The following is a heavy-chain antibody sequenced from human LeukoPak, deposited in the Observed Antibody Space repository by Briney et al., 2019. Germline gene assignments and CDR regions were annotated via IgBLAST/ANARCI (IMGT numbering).Heavy chain of an antibody. J-gene: IGHJ4*02. D-gene: IGHD3-10*01. V-gene: IGHV3-30*18. CDR3: AKPTYYYGSGGYYPCDY. CDR2: ISYDGSNK. CDR1: RFTFSSYG. Sequence: GGSLRLSCAASRFTFSSYGMHWVRQAPGKGLEWVAVISYDGSNKYYADSVKGRFTISRDNSKNTLYLQLNSLRAEDTAVYYCAKPTYYYGSGGYYPCDYWGQGTLVSV.